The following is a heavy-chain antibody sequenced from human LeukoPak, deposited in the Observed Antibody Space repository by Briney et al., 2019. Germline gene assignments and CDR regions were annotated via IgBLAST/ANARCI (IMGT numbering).Heavy chain of an antibody. CDR3: ARSDGYGLVGI. J-gene: IGHJ3*02. D-gene: IGHD3-10*01. Sequence: SSETLSLTCRVSGVSISSGSNYWGWIRQPPGKTLEWIGSIYSSGSTYYNSSLKSRVIILIDTAKNHFSLNLSSLTAADTAVYYCARSDGYGLVGIWGQGTMVTVSS. CDR1: GVSISSGSNY. CDR2: IYSSGST. V-gene: IGHV4-39*07.